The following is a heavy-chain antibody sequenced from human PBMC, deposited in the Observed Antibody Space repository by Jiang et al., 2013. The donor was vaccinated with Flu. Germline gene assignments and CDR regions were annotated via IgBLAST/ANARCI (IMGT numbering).Heavy chain of an antibody. CDR2: VYYTGXT. CDR3: AASYSLQSSFDY. CDR1: DESISGSTYY. D-gene: IGHD4-11*01. Sequence: VQLVESGPGLVKPSETLSLTCSVSDESISGSTYYWGWIRQAPQKGLEWIGSVYYTGXTYYNLSLKSRLTLSVDYVQDQFSLNLESVTAADTAVYFCAASYSLQSSFDY. J-gene: IGHJ4*01. V-gene: IGHV4-39*01.